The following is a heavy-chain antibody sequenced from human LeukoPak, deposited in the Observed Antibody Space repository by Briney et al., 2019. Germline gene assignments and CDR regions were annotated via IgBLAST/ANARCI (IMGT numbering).Heavy chain of an antibody. V-gene: IGHV3-30*18. J-gene: IGHJ4*02. CDR3: AKASPNVGYCSGGSCNAFDY. CDR2: ISYDGSNK. D-gene: IGHD2-15*01. Sequence: GGSLRLSCAASGFTFSSYGVHWVRQAPGKGLEWVAVISYDGSNKYYADSVKGRFTISRDNSKNTLYLQMNSLRAEDTAVYYCAKASPNVGYCSGGSCNAFDYWGQGTLVTVSS. CDR1: GFTFSSYG.